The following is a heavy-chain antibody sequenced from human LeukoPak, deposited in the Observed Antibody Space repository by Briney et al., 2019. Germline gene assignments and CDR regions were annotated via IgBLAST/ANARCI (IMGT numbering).Heavy chain of an antibody. V-gene: IGHV1-69*05. D-gene: IGHD2-15*01. CDR2: VVLFFGTA. CDR3: ARGPAGYCSGGSCYYFDY. J-gene: IGHJ4*02. Sequence: SVTLSFTGSGGGFSCCGFGWVREAHGQGLGWVGGVVLFFGTANYAQKFQDRVTITTDESTSTAYMELSSLRSEDTAVYYCARGPAGYCSGGSCYYFDYWRKGTLVTVSS. CDR1: GGGFSCCG.